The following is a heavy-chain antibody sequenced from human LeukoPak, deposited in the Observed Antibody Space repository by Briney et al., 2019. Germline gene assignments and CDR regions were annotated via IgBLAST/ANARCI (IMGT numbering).Heavy chain of an antibody. D-gene: IGHD2-8*01. V-gene: IGHV3-21*01. J-gene: IGHJ3*02. CDR3: AQDRSAPPMLTNPFDI. Sequence: PGGALRLSWAASGFTFSSYSMNWVRQAPGKGLEGGSSISTSSRYIYYAHSVKGRFTISRGNSKNSLDLQINSLRAEDTAMYYFAQDRSAPPMLTNPFDIRRQPTIPTLSS. CDR2: ISTSSRYI. CDR1: GFTFSSYS.